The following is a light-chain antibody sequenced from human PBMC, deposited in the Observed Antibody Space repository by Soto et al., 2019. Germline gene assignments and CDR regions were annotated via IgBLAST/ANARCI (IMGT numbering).Light chain of an antibody. CDR2: STS. CDR3: LLYYGGAQLV. Sequence: QAVVTQEPSLTVSPGGTVTLTCASSTGAVTSGYYPNWFQQQPGQAPRALIYSTSNQHSWTPARFSGSLLGGTAALTLSGVQAEDEAEYYCLLYYGGAQLVFGGGTKVTVL. V-gene: IGLV7-43*01. J-gene: IGLJ2*01. CDR1: TGAVTSGYY.